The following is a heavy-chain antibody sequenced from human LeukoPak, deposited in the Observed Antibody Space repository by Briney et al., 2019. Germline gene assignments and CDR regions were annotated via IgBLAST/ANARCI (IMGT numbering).Heavy chain of an antibody. J-gene: IGHJ4*02. CDR1: GGSISSYY. D-gene: IGHD1-26*01. V-gene: IGHV4-4*07. CDR2: IYTSGST. Sequence: PSETLSLTCTVSGGSISSYYWSWIRQPAGKGLEWIGRIYTSGSTNYNPSLKSRVTMSVDTSKNQFSLKLSSVTAADTAVYHCARSVFLYSGSYSPFFDYWGQGTLVTVSS. CDR3: ARSVFLYSGSYSPFFDY.